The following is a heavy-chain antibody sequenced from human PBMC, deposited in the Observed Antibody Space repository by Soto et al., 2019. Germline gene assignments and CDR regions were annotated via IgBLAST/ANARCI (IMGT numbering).Heavy chain of an antibody. V-gene: IGHV3-53*01. CDR2: IYSNGGT. J-gene: IGHJ4*02. Sequence: EVKLVESGGGLIQPGGSLRLSCAASGFTVSSNYMSWVRQAPGKGLEWVSVIYSNGGTSYADSVKGRFTISRDTSKNTLYLQMNSLRAEDTAVYYCARGGDYTRWYLFDYWGQGTLVTVSS. D-gene: IGHD6-13*01. CDR1: GFTVSSNY. CDR3: ARGGDYTRWYLFDY.